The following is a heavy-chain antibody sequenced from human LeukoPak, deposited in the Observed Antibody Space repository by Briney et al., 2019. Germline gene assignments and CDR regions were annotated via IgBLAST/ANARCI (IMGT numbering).Heavy chain of an antibody. D-gene: IGHD3-22*01. CDR2: ISYDGNYE. J-gene: IGHJ3*01. Sequence: GGSPRLSCTASGFIFSHYGMHWVRQAPGKGLEWVAVISYDGNYEFYVDSVKGRFTISRDNSNNMLFLQMNSLRPEDTAVYYCAKQQSGYGGGGDAFDLWGQGTLVTVSS. V-gene: IGHV3-30*18. CDR3: AKQQSGYGGGGDAFDL. CDR1: GFIFSHYG.